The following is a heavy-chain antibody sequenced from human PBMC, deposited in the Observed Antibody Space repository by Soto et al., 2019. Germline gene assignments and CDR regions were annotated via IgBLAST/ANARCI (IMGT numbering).Heavy chain of an antibody. Sequence: QVQLVQSGAEVKKPGASVKVSCKTSGYTFSSYGISWVRQAPGQGLEWMGWISTYKGDTHYVQNLQGRVTLTTDTSERTAYLELRSLRSDDTAVYYCARAYGDYYFDYWGQGTLVTVSS. D-gene: IGHD4-17*01. CDR2: ISTYKGDT. CDR3: ARAYGDYYFDY. J-gene: IGHJ4*02. CDR1: GYTFSSYG. V-gene: IGHV1-18*01.